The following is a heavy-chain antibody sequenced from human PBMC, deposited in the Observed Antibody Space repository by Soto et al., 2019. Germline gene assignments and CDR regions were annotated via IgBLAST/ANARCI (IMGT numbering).Heavy chain of an antibody. CDR3: AREDILGVRSFDY. J-gene: IGHJ4*02. Sequence: GGSLRLSCAASGFTFSGYSVNWVRQSPGKGLEWVSYISSGSKTIYYAESVKGRFTVSRDNARNSQYLQMNSLRDEDTAVYYCAREDILGVRSFDYWGQGTLVTVSS. D-gene: IGHD3-9*01. V-gene: IGHV3-48*02. CDR1: GFTFSGYS. CDR2: ISSGSKTI.